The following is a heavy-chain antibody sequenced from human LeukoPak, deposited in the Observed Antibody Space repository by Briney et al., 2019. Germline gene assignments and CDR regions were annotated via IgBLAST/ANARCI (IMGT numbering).Heavy chain of an antibody. V-gene: IGHV4-34*01. CDR3: APRGDIEHSYGYGKWFDP. J-gene: IGHJ5*02. Sequence: SETLSLTYAVYGGSFSDYYWSWIRQPPGKGLEWIGEINRSGSTNYNASLKSRVTISVDTSKNQFSLRLSSVTAADTAVYYCAPRGDIEHSYGYGKWFDPWGQGTRVTVSS. CDR1: GGSFSDYY. CDR2: INRSGST. D-gene: IGHD5-18*01.